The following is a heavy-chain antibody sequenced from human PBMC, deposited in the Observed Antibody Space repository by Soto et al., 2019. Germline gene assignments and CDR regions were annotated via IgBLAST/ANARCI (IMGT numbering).Heavy chain of an antibody. CDR1: GFTFSSYW. J-gene: IGHJ5*02. Sequence: GGSLRLSCAASGFTFSSYWMSWVRQAPGKGLEWVANIKQDGSEKYYVDSVKGRFTISRDNAKNSLYLQMNSLRAEDTAVYYCARGITMVRGVPARMNWFDPWGQGTLVTVSS. CDR2: IKQDGSEK. D-gene: IGHD3-10*01. CDR3: ARGITMVRGVPARMNWFDP. V-gene: IGHV3-7*01.